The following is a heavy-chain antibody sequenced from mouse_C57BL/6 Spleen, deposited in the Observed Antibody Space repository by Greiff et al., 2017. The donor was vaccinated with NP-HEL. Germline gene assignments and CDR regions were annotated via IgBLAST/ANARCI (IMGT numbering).Heavy chain of an antibody. CDR1: GYTFTSYW. D-gene: IGHD2-5*01. J-gene: IGHJ4*01. V-gene: IGHV1-55*01. CDR3: ARGGTTIVTNYYAMDY. Sequence: QVQLQQPGAELVKPGASVKMSCKASGYTFTSYWITWVKQRPGQGLEWIGDLYPGSGSTNYNEKFKSKATLTVDTSSSTAYMQLSSLTSEDSAVYYCARGGTTIVTNYYAMDYWGQGTSVTVSS. CDR2: LYPGSGST.